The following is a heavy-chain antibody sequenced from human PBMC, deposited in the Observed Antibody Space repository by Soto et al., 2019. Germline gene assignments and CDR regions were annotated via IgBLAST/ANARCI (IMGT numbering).Heavy chain of an antibody. D-gene: IGHD3-10*01. CDR1: GGAFSGYY. Sequence: SETLSLTCAVYGGAFSGYYWSWIRQPPGKGLEWIGEINHSGSTNYNPSLKSRVTISVDTSKNQFSLKLSSVTAADTAVYYCARGGEMSLYWGQGTLVTVSS. J-gene: IGHJ4*02. V-gene: IGHV4-34*01. CDR2: INHSGST. CDR3: ARGGEMSLY.